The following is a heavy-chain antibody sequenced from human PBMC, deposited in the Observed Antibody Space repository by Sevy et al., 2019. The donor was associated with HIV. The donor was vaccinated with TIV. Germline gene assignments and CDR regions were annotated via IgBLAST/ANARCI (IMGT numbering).Heavy chain of an antibody. CDR3: AKVIGDTGVYVSDY. D-gene: IGHD4-17*01. CDR2: ISGRGGST. Sequence: GGSLRLSCAASGFTFSSYAMNWFRQAPGKGLEWVSGISGRGGSTYYADSVKGRVTISRNNSKNTPFLQMNTLRAEDTAVYYCAKVIGDTGVYVSDYWGQGTLVTVSS. V-gene: IGHV3-23*01. J-gene: IGHJ4*02. CDR1: GFTFSSYA.